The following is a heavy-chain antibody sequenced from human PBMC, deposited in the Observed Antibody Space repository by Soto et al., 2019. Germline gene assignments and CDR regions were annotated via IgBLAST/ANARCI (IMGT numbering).Heavy chain of an antibody. J-gene: IGHJ4*02. V-gene: IGHV3-48*02. D-gene: IGHD6-19*01. CDR2: ITSDTKTI. CDR3: ARSVEGNFDY. CDR1: GFRFSIYS. Sequence: EVQLVESGGGLVQPGGSLRLSCVASGFRFSIYSMNWVRQAPGKGLEWSAYITSDTKTIQYADSVKGRFTISRDNAKNLRYLQRISLRDEDTAVYYCARSVEGNFDYWGQGNVVTVSA.